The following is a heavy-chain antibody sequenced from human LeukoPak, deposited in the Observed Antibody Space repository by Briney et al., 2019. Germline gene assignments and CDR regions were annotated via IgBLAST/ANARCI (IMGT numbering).Heavy chain of an antibody. CDR2: IYYSGST. V-gene: IGHV4-30-4*01. CDR1: GCSISSGDYY. D-gene: IGHD2-2*01. J-gene: IGHJ6*02. Sequence: SQTLSLTCTVSGCSISSGDYYWSWIRQPPGKGLEWIGYIYYSGSTYYNPSLKSRVTISVDTSKNQFSLKLSSVTAADTAVYYCARDISTSCYLDVWGQGTTVTVSS. CDR3: ARDISTSCYLDV.